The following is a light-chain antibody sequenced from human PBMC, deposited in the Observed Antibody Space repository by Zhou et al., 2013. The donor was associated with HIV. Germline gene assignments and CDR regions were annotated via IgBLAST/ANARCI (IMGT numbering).Light chain of an antibody. CDR3: QQSYSFPRR. Sequence: DIQMTQSPSSLSASVGDRVSITCRASQSIASYLNWYQQKPGKAPKLLIYAASTLQRGVPSRFSGSGSGTDFTLTINNLQPDDFAVYYCQQSYSFPRRFGQGTKVEFK. CDR1: QSIASY. J-gene: IGKJ1*01. CDR2: AAS. V-gene: IGKV1-39*01.